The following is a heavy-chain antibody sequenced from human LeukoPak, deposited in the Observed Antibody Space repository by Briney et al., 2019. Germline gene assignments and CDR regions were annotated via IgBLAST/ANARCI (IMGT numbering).Heavy chain of an antibody. CDR2: INHSGST. J-gene: IGHJ4*02. V-gene: IGHV4-34*01. D-gene: IGHD3-16*02. CDR1: GGSFSGYY. CDR3: ARATTRGVIVRFDY. Sequence: SETLSLTCAVYGGSFSGYYWSWIRQPPGKGLEWIGEINHSGSTNHNPSLKSRVTISVDTSKNQFSLKLSSVTAADTAVYYCARATTRGVIVRFDYWGQGTLVTVSS.